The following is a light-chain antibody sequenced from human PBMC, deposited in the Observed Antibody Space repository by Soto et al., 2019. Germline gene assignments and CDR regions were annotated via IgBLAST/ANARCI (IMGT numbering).Light chain of an antibody. V-gene: IGKV3-11*01. CDR3: QQRASWPWT. Sequence: EIVLTQSPATLTLAPGERATLSCRASQSVSSYLAWYQQKPGQAPRLLIYDASNRATGIPARFSVSGSGTDFTLTINNLEPEDFAVYYCQQRASWPWTFGQGTKVEIK. CDR2: DAS. J-gene: IGKJ1*01. CDR1: QSVSSY.